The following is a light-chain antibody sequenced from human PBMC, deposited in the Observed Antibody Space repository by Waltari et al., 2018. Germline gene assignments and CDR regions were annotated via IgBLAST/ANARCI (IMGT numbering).Light chain of an antibody. CDR3: QQRSNWPFT. CDR1: QSVGSY. J-gene: IGKJ4*01. CDR2: DAS. V-gene: IGKV3-11*01. Sequence: EIVLTQSPATLSLSQGESATLSCRASQSVGSYLAWYQQKPGQAPRLLIYDASNRATGIPARFSGSGSGTDFTLTISSLEPEDFQVYYCQQRSNWPFTFGGGTKVEIK.